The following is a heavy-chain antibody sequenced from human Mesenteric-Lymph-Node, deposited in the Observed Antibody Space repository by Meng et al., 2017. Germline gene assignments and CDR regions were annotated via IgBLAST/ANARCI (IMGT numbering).Heavy chain of an antibody. CDR2: IFYSGST. Sequence: SDTLSLTCTVPGGPISSYYWSWIRQPPGKGLDWIGYIFYSGSTNYNPSLKSRVTISVDTSKNQFSLKLSSVTAADTAVYYCAREGSRDRLWFDPWGQGTLVTVSS. J-gene: IGHJ5*02. D-gene: IGHD2-21*02. CDR3: AREGSRDRLWFDP. V-gene: IGHV4-59*01. CDR1: GGPISSYY.